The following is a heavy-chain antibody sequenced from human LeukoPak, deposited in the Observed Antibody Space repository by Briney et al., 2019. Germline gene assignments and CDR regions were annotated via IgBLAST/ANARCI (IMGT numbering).Heavy chain of an antibody. D-gene: IGHD3-16*01. CDR2: INHSGST. Sequence: SETLSLTCAVYGGSFSGYYWSWIRQPPGKGLEWIGEINHSGSTNYNPSLKSRVTISVDTSKNQFSLKLSSVTAADTAVYYCARGLITPPRGRLDWFDPWGQGTLVTVFS. CDR1: GGSFSGYY. J-gene: IGHJ5*02. V-gene: IGHV4-34*01. CDR3: ARGLITPPRGRLDWFDP.